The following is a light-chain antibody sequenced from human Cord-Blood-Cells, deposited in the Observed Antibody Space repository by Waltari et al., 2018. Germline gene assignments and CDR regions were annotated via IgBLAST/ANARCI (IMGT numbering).Light chain of an antibody. CDR1: QSLLHSDGKTY. CDR2: EVS. V-gene: IGKV2D-29*02. Sequence: DIVMTQTPLSLSVTPGQPASISCKSSQSLLHSDGKTYLYWYLQKPGQSPQLLIYEVSNRVSGVPDRFSGSGSGTDFTLKISRVEAEDVGVYYCMQSIQLPPTFGPGTKVDIK. J-gene: IGKJ3*01. CDR3: MQSIQLPPT.